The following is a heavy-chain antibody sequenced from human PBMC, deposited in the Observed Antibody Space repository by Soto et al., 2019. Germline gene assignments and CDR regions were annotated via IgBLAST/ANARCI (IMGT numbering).Heavy chain of an antibody. Sequence: QITLKESGPTLVKPTQTLTLTCSFSGFSLSTSGVGVGWIRQPPGKALEWLALIYWDDDKRYSPSLRSRLTGTIATTRNPVVVRMPNTDPVDPATYYCAQSRCGGACLQCYASHYSYGMDVWGQGTTVTVSS. V-gene: IGHV2-5*02. CDR1: GFSLSTSGVG. CDR2: IYWDDDK. D-gene: IGHD2-21*02. J-gene: IGHJ6*02. CDR3: AQSRCGGACLQCYASHYSYGMDV.